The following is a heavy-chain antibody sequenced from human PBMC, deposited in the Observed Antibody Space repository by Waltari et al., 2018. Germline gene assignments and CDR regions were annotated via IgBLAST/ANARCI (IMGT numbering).Heavy chain of an antibody. J-gene: IGHJ4*02. CDR1: GYSINSGYY. CDR2: IYHAGDT. CDR3: SRQVLGYCTSAACRRLES. Sequence: QVQLQESGPGLVKPSETLSLTCDVSGYSINSGYYWGWIRQSPGKGLEWIATIYHAGDTFYNPSLKGRVTISRDTSKNQFSLKLNSVTAADTAVYFCSRQVLGYCTSAACRRLESWGQGTLVTVSS. D-gene: IGHD2-2*03. V-gene: IGHV4-38-2*01.